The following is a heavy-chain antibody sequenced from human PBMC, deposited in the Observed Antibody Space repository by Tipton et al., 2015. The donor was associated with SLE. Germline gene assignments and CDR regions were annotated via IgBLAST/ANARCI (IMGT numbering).Heavy chain of an antibody. CDR2: FYTDGST. CDR3: ASLGMDYYFDL. J-gene: IGHJ2*01. Sequence: TLSLTCTVSGGSIGNNYWNWIRQSAGKGLEWIGRFYTDGSTRHKPSPESRLNPSFESRVTMSVDPSKNQFSLRLSSATAADTALYYCASLGMDYYFDLWGRGTLVTVSS. CDR1: GGSIGNNY. D-gene: IGHD7-27*01. V-gene: IGHV4-4*07.